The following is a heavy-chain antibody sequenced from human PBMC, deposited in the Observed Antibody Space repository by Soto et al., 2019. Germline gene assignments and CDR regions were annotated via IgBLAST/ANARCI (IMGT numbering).Heavy chain of an antibody. V-gene: IGHV1-46*03. CDR1: GYTFTSYY. J-gene: IGHJ6*03. D-gene: IGHD3-3*01. CDR2: INPSGGST. CDR3: ARDGVLRFLEWHTGRDEFDYMDV. Sequence: ASVKVSCKASGYTFTSYYMHWVRQAPGQGLEWMGIINPSGGSTSYAQKFQGRVTMTRDTSTSTVYMELSSLRSEDTAVYYCARDGVLRFLEWHTGRDEFDYMDVWGKGTTVTVSS.